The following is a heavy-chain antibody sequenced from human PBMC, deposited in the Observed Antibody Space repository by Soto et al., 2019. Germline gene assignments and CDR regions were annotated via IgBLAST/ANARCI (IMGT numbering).Heavy chain of an antibody. CDR3: ARESRSWYGSIWDY. D-gene: IGHD6-13*01. CDR1: GGSISGYY. Sequence: QVQLQESGPGLVKLSETLSLTSTASGGSISGYYWSWIRQPPGKGLEWIGYIYFSGGTNYNPSLKSRVTISVDTSKNQFSLKLSSVTAADTAVYYCARESRSWYGSIWDYWGQGTLVTVSS. CDR2: IYFSGGT. V-gene: IGHV4-59*12. J-gene: IGHJ4*02.